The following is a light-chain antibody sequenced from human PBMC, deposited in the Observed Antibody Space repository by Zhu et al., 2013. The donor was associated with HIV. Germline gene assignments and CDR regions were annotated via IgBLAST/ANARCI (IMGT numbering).Light chain of an antibody. J-gene: IGKJ4*01. V-gene: IGKV1-39*01. CDR3: QQYNSNSVT. CDR2: AAS. CDR1: QSISSY. Sequence: DIQMTQSPSSLSASVGDRVTITCRASQSISSYLNWYQQKPGKAPKLLIYAASSLQSGVPSRFSGSGSGTDFTLTISSLQPEDFATYYCQQYNSNSVTFGGGPRWRS.